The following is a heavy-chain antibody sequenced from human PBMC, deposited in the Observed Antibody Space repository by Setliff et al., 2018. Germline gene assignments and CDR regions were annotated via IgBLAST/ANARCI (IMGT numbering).Heavy chain of an antibody. CDR2: IKQDGSEK. D-gene: IGHD5-18*01. J-gene: IGHJ6*02. CDR3: ARVGQLWTQRYYYYGMDV. CDR1: GFTFSSYW. Sequence: QPGGSLRLSCAASGFTFSSYWMSWVRQAPGKGLEWVANIKQDGSEKYYVDSVKGRFTISRDNAKNSLYLQMNSLRAEDTAVYYCARVGQLWTQRYYYYGMDVWGQGTTVTVSS. V-gene: IGHV3-7*01.